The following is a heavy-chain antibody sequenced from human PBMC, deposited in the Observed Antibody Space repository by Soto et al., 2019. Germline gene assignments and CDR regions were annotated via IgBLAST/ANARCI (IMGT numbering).Heavy chain of an antibody. D-gene: IGHD4-17*01. CDR2: IDWDDDK. Sequence: SGPTLVNPTQTLTLTCSFSGFSLSSKGMRVSWIRQPPGKALEWLARIDWDDDKFYSPSLRTRLTISKDTSKNQVVLTMTNVDPKDTATYYCARSPGGFTVATYFFDYWGQGTPVTVSS. CDR3: ARSPGGFTVATYFFDY. CDR1: GFSLSSKGMR. J-gene: IGHJ4*02. V-gene: IGHV2-70*04.